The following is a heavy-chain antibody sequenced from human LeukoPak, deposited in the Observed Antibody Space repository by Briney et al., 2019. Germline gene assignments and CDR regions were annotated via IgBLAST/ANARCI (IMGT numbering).Heavy chain of an antibody. D-gene: IGHD5-12*01. CDR2: IKSKTDGGTT. CDR3: TTKRGYSGYDDYYYYGMDV. V-gene: IGHV3-15*01. CDR1: GFTFSNAW. J-gene: IGHJ6*02. Sequence: PGGSLRLSCAASGFTFSNAWMSWVRQAPGKGLEWVGRIKSKTDGGTTDYAAPVKGRFTISRDDSKNTLYLQMNSLKTEDTAVYYCTTKRGYSGYDDYYYYGMDVWGQGTTVTVSS.